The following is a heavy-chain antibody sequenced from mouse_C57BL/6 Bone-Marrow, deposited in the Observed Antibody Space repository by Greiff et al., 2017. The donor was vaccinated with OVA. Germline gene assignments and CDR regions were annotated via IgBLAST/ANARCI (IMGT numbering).Heavy chain of an antibody. J-gene: IGHJ3*01. Sequence: QVQLQQSGAELARPGASVKLSCKASGYTFTSYGISWVKQRTGQGLEWIGESYPRSGNTYYNEKLKGKATLTADKSSSTAYVELRSLTSEDSAVYCCARGRAYYSNPWFAYWGQGTLVTVSA. CDR1: GYTFTSYG. CDR3: ARGRAYYSNPWFAY. D-gene: IGHD2-5*01. V-gene: IGHV1-81*01. CDR2: SYPRSGNT.